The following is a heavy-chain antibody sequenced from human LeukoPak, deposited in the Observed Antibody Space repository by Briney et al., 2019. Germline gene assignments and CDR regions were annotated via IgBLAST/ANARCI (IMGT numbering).Heavy chain of an antibody. CDR3: AKDLFLVANGVSSPLDY. V-gene: IGHV3-74*01. J-gene: IGHJ4*02. CDR1: GFTFSSYW. D-gene: IGHD2-8*01. Sequence: GGSLRLSCAASGFTFSSYWMHWVRQAPGKGLVWVSRINSDGSSTSYADSVKGRFTISRDNSKNTLYLQMNSLRAEDTALYYCAKDLFLVANGVSSPLDYWGQGALVTVSS. CDR2: INSDGSST.